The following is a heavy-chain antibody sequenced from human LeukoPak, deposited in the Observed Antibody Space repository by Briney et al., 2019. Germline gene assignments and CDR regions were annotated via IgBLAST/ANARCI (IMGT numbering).Heavy chain of an antibody. D-gene: IGHD4-11*01. V-gene: IGHV3-11*01. Sequence: GGSLRLSCAASGFTFSDYYMSWIRQAPGKGLEWVSYISSSGSTIYYADSVKGRFTISRDNAKNSLYLQMNSLRAEDTAEHYCASVRRMTTVTLGYYYGMDVWGQGTTVTVSS. CDR3: ASVRRMTTVTLGYYYGMDV. CDR2: ISSSGSTI. CDR1: GFTFSDYY. J-gene: IGHJ6*02.